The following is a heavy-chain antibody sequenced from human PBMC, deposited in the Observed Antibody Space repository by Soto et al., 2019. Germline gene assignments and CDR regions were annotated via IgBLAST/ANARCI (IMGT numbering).Heavy chain of an antibody. D-gene: IGHD2-2*01. CDR2: IEGSGDTT. J-gene: IGHJ6*02. CDR3: VKDWRGTSCPCMDV. CDR1: GGTYSTYA. V-gene: IGHV3-23*01. Sequence: TGGSLSLSCAASGGTYSTYARTWVRQAPGKGLEWVSSIEGSGDTTYYVDSVKGRFTISRDNSKAILYLQMNNLRAEDTAVYFCVKDWRGTSCPCMDVWGQGITVTVSS.